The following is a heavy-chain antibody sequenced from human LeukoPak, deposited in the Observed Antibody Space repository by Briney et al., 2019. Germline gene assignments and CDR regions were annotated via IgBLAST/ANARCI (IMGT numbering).Heavy chain of an antibody. V-gene: IGHV3-23*01. J-gene: IGHJ3*02. D-gene: IGHD3-10*01. CDR1: GFTFSIYA. CDR3: AKDSVRGVIITSGQGSFDI. CDR2: ISGSGGSA. Sequence: GSLRLSCAASGFTFSIYAMGWVRQAPGKGLEWVSVISGSGGSAYYADSVKGRFTISRDNSKNTLYLQVNSLRAEDTAVYYCAKDSVRGVIITSGQGSFDIWGQGTMVTVSS.